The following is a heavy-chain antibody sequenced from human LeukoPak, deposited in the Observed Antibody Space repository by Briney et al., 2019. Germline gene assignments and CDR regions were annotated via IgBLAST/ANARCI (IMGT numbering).Heavy chain of an antibody. V-gene: IGHV3-20*04. J-gene: IGHJ4*02. CDR3: ASEVIAADGLEGNY. D-gene: IGHD6-13*01. Sequence: PGGSLRLSCAASGFTFDDYGMRWVRQAPGKGLEWVSGINWNGGSTGYADSVKGRFTISRDDAKNSLYLQMNSLRAEDTALYYCASEVIAADGLEGNYWGQGTLVTVSS. CDR1: GFTFDDYG. CDR2: INWNGGST.